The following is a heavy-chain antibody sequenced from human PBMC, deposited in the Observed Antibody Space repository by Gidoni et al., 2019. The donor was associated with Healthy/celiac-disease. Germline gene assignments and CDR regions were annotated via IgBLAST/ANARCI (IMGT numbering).Heavy chain of an antibody. CDR2: IWYDGSNK. J-gene: IGHJ6*02. Sequence: QVQLVESGGGVVKHRRTPRQSCGADGLTFSTYGMHWVRQAPGKGLEWVAVIWYDGSNKYYADSVKGRFTISRDNSKNTLYLQMNSLRAEDTAVYYCARATWAMRHLHGMDVWGQGTTVTVSS. D-gene: IGHD7-27*01. CDR1: GLTFSTYG. CDR3: ARATWAMRHLHGMDV. V-gene: IGHV3-33*01.